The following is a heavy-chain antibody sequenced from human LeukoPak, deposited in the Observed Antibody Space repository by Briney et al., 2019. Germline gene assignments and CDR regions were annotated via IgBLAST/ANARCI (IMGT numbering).Heavy chain of an antibody. J-gene: IGHJ4*02. CDR1: GLDFRRSG. V-gene: IGHV3-30*02. Sequence: GGSLRLSCVASGLDFRRSGMHWVRQAPGKGLEWVAFIQNHGNDKYYADSLKGRFAISRDNSKNTVYLQMNSLRAEDTAVYYCAREGGVTVAGKFDSWGQGTLVTVSS. CDR3: AREGGVTVAGKFDS. D-gene: IGHD6-19*01. CDR2: IQNHGNDK.